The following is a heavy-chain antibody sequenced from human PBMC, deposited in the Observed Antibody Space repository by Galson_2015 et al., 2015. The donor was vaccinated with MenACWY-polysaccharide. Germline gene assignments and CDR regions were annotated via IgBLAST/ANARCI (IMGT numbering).Heavy chain of an antibody. D-gene: IGHD1-26*01. J-gene: IGHJ5*02. CDR3: ALELYSHTLS. CDR2: IYWDDDK. V-gene: IGHV2-5*02. Sequence: ALVKPTQTLTLTCTFSGFSLSTSGVGVGWIRQPPGKALEWLALIYWDDDKRYSPSLKTRLAITKDTSKNQVVLTMTNMEPVDTARYYCALELYSHTLSWGQGTLVTVSS. CDR1: GFSLSTSGVG.